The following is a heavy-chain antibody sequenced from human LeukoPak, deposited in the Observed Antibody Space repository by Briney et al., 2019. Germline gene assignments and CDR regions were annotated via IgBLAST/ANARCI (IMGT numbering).Heavy chain of an antibody. V-gene: IGHV3-43*02. CDR1: GFTFDDYA. D-gene: IGHD3-10*01. Sequence: GGSLRLSCAASGFTFDDYAMHWVRQAPGDGLEWASLIRGDGGSTYHVDFVKGRFTISRDKSKSSLYLQMNSLRTEDTALYYCAPTPGRIGRWGQRTLVTVSS. CDR2: IRGDGGST. J-gene: IGHJ4*02. CDR3: APTPGRIGR.